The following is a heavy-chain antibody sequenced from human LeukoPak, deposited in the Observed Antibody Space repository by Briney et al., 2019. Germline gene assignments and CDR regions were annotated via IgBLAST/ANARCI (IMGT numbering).Heavy chain of an antibody. V-gene: IGHV3-23*01. CDR3: AKEARYFDWLLRTYFDY. Sequence: QSGGSLRLSCAASGFTFSSYAMSWVRQAPGKGLEWVSAISGSGGSAYYADSVKGRFTISRDNSKNTLYLQMNSLRAEDTAVYYCAKEARYFDWLLRTYFDYWGQGTLVTVSS. J-gene: IGHJ4*02. D-gene: IGHD3-9*01. CDR2: ISGSGGSA. CDR1: GFTFSSYA.